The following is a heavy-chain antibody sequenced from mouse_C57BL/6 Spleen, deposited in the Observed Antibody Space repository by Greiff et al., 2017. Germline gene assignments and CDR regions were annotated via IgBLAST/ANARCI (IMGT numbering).Heavy chain of an antibody. V-gene: IGHV1-18*01. J-gene: IGHJ3*01. CDR3: ASILWFGGFAY. D-gene: IGHD2-2*01. CDR1: GYTFTDYN. CDR2: INPNNGGT. Sequence: VQLQQSGPELVKPGASVKIPCKASGYTFTDYNMDWVKQSHGKSLEWIGDINPNNGGTIYNQKFKGKATLTVDKSSSTAYMELRSLTSEDTAVYYCASILWFGGFAYWGQGTLVTVSA.